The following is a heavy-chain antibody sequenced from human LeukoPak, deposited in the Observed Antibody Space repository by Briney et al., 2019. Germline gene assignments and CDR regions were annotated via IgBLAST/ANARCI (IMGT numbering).Heavy chain of an antibody. Sequence: PVASVRLSCTASGYIFTDYYIPWVRQAPGQGLEWMGWINANSGGTNYAQTFQGRVTMTRDTSISTPYMEMSSLRSDDTAVYYCARGWVVLNFHYWGGGALVTVSS. CDR2: INANSGGT. D-gene: IGHD6-19*01. CDR3: ARGWVVLNFHY. V-gene: IGHV1-2*02. CDR1: GYIFTDYY. J-gene: IGHJ4*02.